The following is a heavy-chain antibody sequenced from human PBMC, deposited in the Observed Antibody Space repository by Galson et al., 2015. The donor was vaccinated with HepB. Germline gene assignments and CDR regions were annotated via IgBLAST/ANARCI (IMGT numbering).Heavy chain of an antibody. CDR1: GFTFSNYV. V-gene: IGHV3-23*01. CDR2: ISGSGGST. J-gene: IGHJ4*02. Sequence: SLSLSCAASGFTFSNYVMSWVRQAPGKGLEWVSGISGSGGSTYYADSVKGRFIISRDNSKNTVYLQMNSLRAEDTAVFYCAKVGGYCSGGSCPPFDYWGQGTLVTVSS. CDR3: AKVGGYCSGGSCPPFDY. D-gene: IGHD2-15*01.